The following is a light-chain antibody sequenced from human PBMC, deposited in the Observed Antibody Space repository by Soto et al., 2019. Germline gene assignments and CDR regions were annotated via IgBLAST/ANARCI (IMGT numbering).Light chain of an antibody. Sequence: QSVLTQPPSASAAPGQKVTISCSGSTSNIGNSYVSWYQQLPGTAPKLLIYDNNKRPSGIPDRFSGSKSGTSATLGITGLQTGDEADYYCRTWDSSLSAVVFGGGTKLTVL. V-gene: IGLV1-51*01. CDR1: TSNIGNSY. CDR3: RTWDSSLSAVV. J-gene: IGLJ2*01. CDR2: DNN.